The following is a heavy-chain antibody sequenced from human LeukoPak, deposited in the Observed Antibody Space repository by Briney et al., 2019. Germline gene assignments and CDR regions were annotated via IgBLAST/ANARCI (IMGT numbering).Heavy chain of an antibody. V-gene: IGHV4-59*01. D-gene: IGHD3-3*01. CDR1: RGSISSYY. J-gene: IGHJ4*02. Sequence: KTSETLSLTCTVSRGSISSYYWSWIRQPPGKGLEWIGYIDNSGSTNSNPSLESRVTMSVDTFNNQFSLKLSSVTAADTAVYYCARGRITIFGVVNPHFDYWGQGTLVTVSS. CDR2: IDNSGST. CDR3: ARGRITIFGVVNPHFDY.